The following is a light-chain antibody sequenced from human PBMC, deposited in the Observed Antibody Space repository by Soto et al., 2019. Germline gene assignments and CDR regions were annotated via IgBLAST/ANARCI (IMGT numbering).Light chain of an antibody. J-gene: IGKJ2*01. Sequence: EIVLTQSPGTLSLSPGERATLSCRASQSVSSSYLAWYQQKPGQAPRPLIYGASSRATGIPDRFSGSGSGTDFTITISRLEPEDFAVYYCKQYGRSPYTFGQGTKLEIK. CDR2: GAS. CDR3: KQYGRSPYT. V-gene: IGKV3-20*01. CDR1: QSVSSSY.